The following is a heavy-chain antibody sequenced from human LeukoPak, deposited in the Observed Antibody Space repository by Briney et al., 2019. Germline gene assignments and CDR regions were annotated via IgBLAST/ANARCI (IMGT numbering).Heavy chain of an antibody. Sequence: PGRSLRLSCAASGFTFSSYGMHWVRQAPGKGLEWVAVISYDGSNKYYADSVKGRFTISRDNSKNTLYLQMNSLRAEDTAVYYCAKDLSPGIVGAEAAFDIWGRGTMVAVSS. D-gene: IGHD1-26*01. CDR3: AKDLSPGIVGAEAAFDI. V-gene: IGHV3-30*18. CDR1: GFTFSSYG. J-gene: IGHJ3*02. CDR2: ISYDGSNK.